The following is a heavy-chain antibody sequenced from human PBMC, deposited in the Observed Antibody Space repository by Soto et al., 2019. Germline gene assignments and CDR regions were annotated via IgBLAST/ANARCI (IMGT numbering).Heavy chain of an antibody. CDR1: GFTFSSYS. D-gene: IGHD5-18*01. V-gene: IGHV3-21*01. CDR3: ARSGYSYGRNWFDP. Sequence: EVQLVESGGGLVKPGGSLRLSCAASGFTFSSYSMNWVRQAPGKGLEWVSYISSTSSYIYYADSVKGRCTIARDNAKNSLYLQMNSLRAEDTAVYYWARSGYSYGRNWFDPWGQGTLVTVSS. J-gene: IGHJ5*02. CDR2: ISSTSSYI.